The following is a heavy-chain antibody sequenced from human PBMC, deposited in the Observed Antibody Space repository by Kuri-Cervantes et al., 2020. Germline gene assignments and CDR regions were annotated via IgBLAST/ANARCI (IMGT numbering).Heavy chain of an antibody. CDR3: ARGSRVITMVQGVIGSFDY. CDR2: INPNSGGT. D-gene: IGHD3-10*01. Sequence: ASVKVSCKASGYTFTGYYMHWVRQAPGQGLEWMGWINPNSGGTNYAQKFQGRVTMTRDTSISTAYMELSRLRSDDTAVYYCARGSRVITMVQGVIGSFDYWGQGTLVTVSS. J-gene: IGHJ4*02. V-gene: IGHV1-2*02. CDR1: GYTFTGYY.